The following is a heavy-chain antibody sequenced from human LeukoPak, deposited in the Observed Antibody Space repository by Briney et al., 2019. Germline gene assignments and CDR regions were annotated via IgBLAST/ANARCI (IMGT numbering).Heavy chain of an antibody. CDR1: GSSFTSYW. J-gene: IGHJ1*01. CDR3: ARLVTVAGTDIAEYFQH. D-gene: IGHD6-19*01. V-gene: IGHV5-51*01. CDR2: IYPGDSDT. Sequence: GGSLKISCKGSGSSFTSYWIGWVRQLPGKGLEWMGIIYPGDSDTRYSPSFQGQVTISADKSISTAYLQWSSLKASDTAMYYCARLVTVAGTDIAEYFQHWGQGTLVTVSS.